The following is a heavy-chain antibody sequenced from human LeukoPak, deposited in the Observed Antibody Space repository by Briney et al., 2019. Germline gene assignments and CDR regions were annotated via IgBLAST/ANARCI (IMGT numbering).Heavy chain of an antibody. CDR2: INWNGGST. CDR1: GFTFDDYG. CDR3: VRDHLSATVRSFDY. Sequence: GGSLRLSCAASGFTFDDYGMSWVRQAPGKGLEWVSGINWNGGSTAYADSVKGRFTISRDNAKNSLYLQMNSLRAEDTALYYCVRDHLSATVRSFDYWGQGILVTVSS. D-gene: IGHD5-12*01. J-gene: IGHJ4*02. V-gene: IGHV3-20*04.